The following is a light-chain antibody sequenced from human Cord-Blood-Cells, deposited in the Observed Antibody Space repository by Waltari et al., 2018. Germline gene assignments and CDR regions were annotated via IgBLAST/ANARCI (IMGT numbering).Light chain of an antibody. CDR2: GAS. CDR3: QQYGSSWT. Sequence: DIVLTQSHGTLSLSPGDRATLSCRASQSVSSSYLAWYQQKPGQAHRLLIYGASSRATGIPDRFSGSGSGTDFTLTISRLEPEDFAVYYCQQYGSSWTFGQGTKVEIK. V-gene: IGKV3-20*01. J-gene: IGKJ1*01. CDR1: QSVSSSY.